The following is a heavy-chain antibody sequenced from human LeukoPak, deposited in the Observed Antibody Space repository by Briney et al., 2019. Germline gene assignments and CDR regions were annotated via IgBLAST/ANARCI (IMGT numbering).Heavy chain of an antibody. CDR1: GYTFTSYA. CDR3: VYGCNSDY. Sequence: ASVKVSCKASGYTFTSYAMNWVRQAAGQGLEWTGWINTNTGNPTYAQGFTGRFVFSLDTSVSTAYLQISSLKAEDTAVYYCVYGCNSDYWGQGTLVTVSS. CDR2: INTNTGNP. D-gene: IGHD4-23*01. J-gene: IGHJ4*02. V-gene: IGHV7-4-1*02.